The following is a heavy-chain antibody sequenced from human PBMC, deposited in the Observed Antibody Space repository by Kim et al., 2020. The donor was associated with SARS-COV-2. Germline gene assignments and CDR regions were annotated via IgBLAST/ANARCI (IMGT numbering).Heavy chain of an antibody. CDR1: GYTFTSSH. CDR2: IHAGNGNT. V-gene: IGHV1-3*01. Sequence: ASVKVSCKASGYTFTSSHMHWLLQAPGQGLECMGWIHAGNGNTDFSHKFRGRVTITRDTSANTVYMEMNNLRSEDTALYFCATRGYALISFNWGQGNLVT. D-gene: IGHD1-1*01. J-gene: IGHJ4*02. CDR3: ATRGYALISFN.